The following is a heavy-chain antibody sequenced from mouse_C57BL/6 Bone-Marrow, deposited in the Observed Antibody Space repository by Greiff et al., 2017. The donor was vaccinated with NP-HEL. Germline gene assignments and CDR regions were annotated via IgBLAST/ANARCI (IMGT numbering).Heavy chain of an antibody. CDR2: IDPSDSYT. D-gene: IGHD1-1*01. Sequence: VQLQQPGAELVRPGTSVKLSCKASGYTFTSYWMHWVKQRPGQGLEWIGVIDPSDSYTNYNQKFKGKATLTVDTSSSTAYMQLSSLTSEDSAVYYCARRRGSSYDAMDYWGQGTSVTVSS. V-gene: IGHV1-59*01. J-gene: IGHJ4*01. CDR3: ARRRGSSYDAMDY. CDR1: GYTFTSYW.